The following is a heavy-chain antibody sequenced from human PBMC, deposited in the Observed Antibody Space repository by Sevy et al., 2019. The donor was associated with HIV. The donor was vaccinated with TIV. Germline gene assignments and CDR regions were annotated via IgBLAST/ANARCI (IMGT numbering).Heavy chain of an antibody. Sequence: GGSLRLSCVASGFRFSDEPMNWVRQAPGKGLEWISNIRSDSSVMSYADTVRGRFTVSRDNARNSLSLQLNSLRDEDTDLYYCVRDTQFGFDYWGQGTLVTVSS. CDR3: VRDTQFGFDY. J-gene: IGHJ4*02. CDR2: IRSDSSVM. V-gene: IGHV3-48*02. CDR1: GFRFSDEP. D-gene: IGHD3-16*01.